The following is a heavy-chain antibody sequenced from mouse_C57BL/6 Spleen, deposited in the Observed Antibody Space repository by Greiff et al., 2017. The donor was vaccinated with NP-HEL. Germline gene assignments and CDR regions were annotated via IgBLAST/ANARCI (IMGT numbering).Heavy chain of an antibody. D-gene: IGHD1-1*01. J-gene: IGHJ3*01. CDR3: ARKGVFITTVVGGAY. CDR1: GYTFTSYW. V-gene: IGHV1-50*01. Sequence: QVQLKQPGAELVKPGASVKLSCKASGYTFTSYWMQWVKQRPGQGLEWIGEIDPSDSYTNYNQKFKGKATLTVDTSSSTAYMQLSSLTSEDSAVYYCARKGVFITTVVGGAYWGQGTLVTVSA. CDR2: IDPSDSYT.